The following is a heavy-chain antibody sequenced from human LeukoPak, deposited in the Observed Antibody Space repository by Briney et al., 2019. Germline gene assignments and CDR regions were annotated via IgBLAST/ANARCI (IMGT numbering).Heavy chain of an antibody. D-gene: IGHD3-10*01. CDR1: GFTFSSYT. V-gene: IGHV3-30-3*01. Sequence: GGSLRLSCAASGFTFSSYTMHWVRQALGKGLECVAVISYDGSNKYYADSVKGRFTISRDNSKNTLYLQMNSLRAEDTAVYYCARDCSPITDIYYYYGMDVWGQGTTVTVS. CDR2: ISYDGSNK. J-gene: IGHJ6*02. CDR3: ARDCSPITDIYYYYGMDV.